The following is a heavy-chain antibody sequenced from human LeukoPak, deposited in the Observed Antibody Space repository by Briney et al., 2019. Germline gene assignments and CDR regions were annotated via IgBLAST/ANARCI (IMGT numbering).Heavy chain of an antibody. CDR2: IYYSGST. Sequence: PSETLSLTCTASGDSISSYYWSWIRQPPGKGLEWIGYIYYSGSTNYSPSLKSRVTISVDTSKNQFSLKLSSVTAADTAVYYCARSERIIMILGGAFDIWGQGTVVTVSS. V-gene: IGHV4-59*08. D-gene: IGHD3-22*01. J-gene: IGHJ3*02. CDR1: GDSISSYY. CDR3: ARSERIIMILGGAFDI.